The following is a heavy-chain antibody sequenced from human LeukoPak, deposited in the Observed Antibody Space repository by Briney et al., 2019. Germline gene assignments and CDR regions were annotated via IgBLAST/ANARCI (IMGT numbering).Heavy chain of an antibody. V-gene: IGHV3-15*01. Sequence: GGSLRLSCAASGFTFSNAWMSWVRLAPGKGLEWVGCIKSKTDGGTTDYAAPVKGRFTISRDDSKNTLYLQMNSLKTEDTAVYYCTTAMYYGSGSYYGINWFDPWGQGTLVTVSS. J-gene: IGHJ5*02. CDR3: TTAMYYGSGSYYGINWFDP. D-gene: IGHD3-10*01. CDR1: GFTFSNAW. CDR2: IKSKTDGGTT.